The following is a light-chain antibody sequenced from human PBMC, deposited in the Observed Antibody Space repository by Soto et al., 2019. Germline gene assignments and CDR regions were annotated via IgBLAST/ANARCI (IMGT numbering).Light chain of an antibody. V-gene: IGLV1-40*01. CDR1: SSNIGAGYD. CDR2: GNS. Sequence: SVLRQPPSVSGAPGQRVTISCTGSSSNIGAGYDVHSYQQLPGTAPKLLIYGNSTRPSGVPDRFSGSKSGTSASLAITGLQAEDEGHYYCQSYDSSLSARYVFGTGTKVTVL. CDR3: QSYDSSLSARYV. J-gene: IGLJ1*01.